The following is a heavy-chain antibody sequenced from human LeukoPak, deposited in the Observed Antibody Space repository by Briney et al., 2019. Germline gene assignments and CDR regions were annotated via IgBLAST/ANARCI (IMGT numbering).Heavy chain of an antibody. CDR3: ARDLYGGNSFDY. J-gene: IGHJ4*02. CDR2: MSYDGSNK. Sequence: GRSLRLSCAASGFTFSSYAMHWVRQAPGKGLEWVAVMSYDGSNKYYADSVKGRFTISRDNSKNTLYLQMNSLRAEDTAVYYCARDLYGGNSFDYWGQGTLVTVSS. V-gene: IGHV3-30-3*01. CDR1: GFTFSSYA. D-gene: IGHD4-23*01.